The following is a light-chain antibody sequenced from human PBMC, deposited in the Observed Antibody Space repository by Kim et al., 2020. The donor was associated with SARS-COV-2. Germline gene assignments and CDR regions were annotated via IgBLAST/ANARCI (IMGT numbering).Light chain of an antibody. CDR3: QQSYIYPPT. V-gene: IGKV1-39*01. Sequence: DIQMTQSPSSLSASVGDRVTITCRTTQSICSHLNWYQQKPGRAPKLLIYAASTLQSGVPSRFSGSGSETDFTLTISSLQPEDFATYYCQQSYIYPPTFGHGTKVEIK. CDR1: QSICSH. CDR2: AAS. J-gene: IGKJ5*01.